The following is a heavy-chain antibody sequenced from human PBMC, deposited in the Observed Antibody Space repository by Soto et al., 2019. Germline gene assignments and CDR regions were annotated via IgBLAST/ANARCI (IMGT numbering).Heavy chain of an antibody. D-gene: IGHD6-13*01. J-gene: IGHJ4*02. Sequence: WLCXRLSGSSGVFIFSSYSMSWLRHAPGKGLEWVSGISNRGDSTYYADSVKGRFTISRDNSKKTLFLQMNSLRGEDTAVYYCAKDAISNRWYDFEYWGQRTLV. V-gene: IGHV3-23*01. CDR3: AKDAISNRWYDFEY. CDR2: ISNRGDST. CDR1: VFIFSSYS.